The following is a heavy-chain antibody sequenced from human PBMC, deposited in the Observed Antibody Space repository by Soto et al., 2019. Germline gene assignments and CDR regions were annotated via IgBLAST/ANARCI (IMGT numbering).Heavy chain of an antibody. D-gene: IGHD1-20*01. CDR2: ISAHNGKT. CDR3: ARDKLVSAEYLQQ. CDR1: GYTFTSYG. J-gene: IGHJ1*01. Sequence: QVQLVQSGAEVKKPGASVKVSCKTSGYTFTSYGITWVRQAPGKGLEWMGWISAHNGKTKYAQKFQSRVTMTTDTSTSTAYMELRGLGYDARAVYYCARDKLVSAEYLQQWGQGTLVSVSS. V-gene: IGHV1-18*01.